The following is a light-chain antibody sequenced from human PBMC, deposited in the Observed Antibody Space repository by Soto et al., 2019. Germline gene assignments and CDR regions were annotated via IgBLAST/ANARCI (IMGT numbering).Light chain of an antibody. V-gene: IGKV2-24*01. CDR3: VQDTEYPPYT. CDR1: QSLLHSDGETY. CDR2: KIS. J-gene: IGKJ2*01. Sequence: DIVLTQTPLSSPVTLGQPASISCRSSQSLLHSDGETYLSWLQQRPGQPPRLLIYKISNRFSGVPDRLSGSGEGTDFTLKISRVEAEHVGIYYCVQDTEYPPYTFGQGTKLDIK.